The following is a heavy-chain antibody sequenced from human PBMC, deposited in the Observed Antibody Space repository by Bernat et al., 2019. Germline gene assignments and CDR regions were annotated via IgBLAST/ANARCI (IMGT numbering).Heavy chain of an antibody. Sequence: QVQLVESGGGVVQPGRSLRLSCAASGFTFSSYGMHWVRQAPGKGLEWVAVISYDGSNKYYADSVKGRFTISRDNSKNTLYLQMNSLRAEDTAVYYCAKDCHGDDYYYYYMDVWGKGTTVTVSS. CDR2: ISYDGSNK. D-gene: IGHD4-17*01. CDR3: AKDCHGDDYYYYYMDV. CDR1: GFTFSSYG. J-gene: IGHJ6*03. V-gene: IGHV3-30*18.